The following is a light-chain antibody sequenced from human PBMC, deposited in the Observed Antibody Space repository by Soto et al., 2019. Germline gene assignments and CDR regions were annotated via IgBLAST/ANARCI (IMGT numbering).Light chain of an antibody. J-gene: IGKJ5*01. CDR2: DAS. Sequence: AIPLTQSPSSLSASVGDRVTITCRASQGISSALAWYQQKPGKAPKLLIYDASSLESGVPSRFSGSGSGTDFTLTISRLQPEDFATYYCQQFNSYSITFGQGTRLEIK. CDR1: QGISSA. CDR3: QQFNSYSIT. V-gene: IGKV1-13*02.